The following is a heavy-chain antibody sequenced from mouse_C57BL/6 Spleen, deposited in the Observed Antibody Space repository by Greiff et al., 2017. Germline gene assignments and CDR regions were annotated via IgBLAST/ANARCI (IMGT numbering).Heavy chain of an antibody. D-gene: IGHD1-1*01. Sequence: VQLQQPGAELVRPGSSVKLSCKASGYTFTSYWMHWVKQRPIQGLEWIGNIDPSDSETHYNQKFKDKATLTVDKSSSTAYMQLSSLTSEDSAVYYCARVYYGSSYGYWGQGTTLTVSS. V-gene: IGHV1-52*01. J-gene: IGHJ2*01. CDR3: ARVYYGSSYGY. CDR1: GYTFTSYW. CDR2: IDPSDSET.